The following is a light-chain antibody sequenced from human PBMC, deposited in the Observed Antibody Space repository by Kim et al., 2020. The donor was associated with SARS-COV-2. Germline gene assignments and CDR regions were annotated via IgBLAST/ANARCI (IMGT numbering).Light chain of an antibody. CDR3: QQYQDWPRT. CDR1: QSINTN. J-gene: IGKJ1*01. V-gene: IGKV3-15*01. CDR2: GAS. Sequence: PGDRATLSCSASQSINTNLAWFQQKPGQAPRLLIYGASTRTTGIPARFSGSGSGTEFTLTITISSLPSEDFALYFCQQYQDWPRTFGQGTKVDIK.